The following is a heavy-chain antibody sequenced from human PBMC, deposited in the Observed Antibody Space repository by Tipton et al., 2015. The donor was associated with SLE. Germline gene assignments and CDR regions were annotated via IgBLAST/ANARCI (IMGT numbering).Heavy chain of an antibody. Sequence: TLSLTCAVSGGSISSGGYSWSWIRQPPGKGLEWIGYIYTSGSTNYNPSLKSRVTISVDTSKNQFSLKLSSVTAADTAVYYCARSHSSNWYGGVLDYWGQGTLVTVSS. CDR3: ARSHSSNWYGGVLDY. V-gene: IGHV4-30-2*01. CDR2: IYTSGST. D-gene: IGHD6-13*01. CDR1: GGSISSGGYS. J-gene: IGHJ4*02.